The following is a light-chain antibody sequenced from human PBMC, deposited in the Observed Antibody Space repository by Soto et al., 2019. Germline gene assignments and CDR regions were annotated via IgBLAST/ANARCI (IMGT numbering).Light chain of an antibody. Sequence: DIVMTQTPLSLSVTPGQPASISCKSGQSLLHSDGKTYLYWYLQKPGQPPQLIYWASTRESGVPDRFSGSGSGADFTLTISSLQAEDVAVYYCQQYYTTPLTFGGGTKVDIK. J-gene: IGKJ4*01. CDR3: QQYYTTPLT. CDR1: QSLLHSDGKTY. V-gene: IGKV2D-29*01. CDR2: WAS.